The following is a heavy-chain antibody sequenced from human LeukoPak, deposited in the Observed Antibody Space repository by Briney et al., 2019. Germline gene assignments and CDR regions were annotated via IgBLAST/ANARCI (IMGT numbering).Heavy chain of an antibody. V-gene: IGHV3-7*01. J-gene: IGHJ4*02. Sequence: AGGSLRLSCSAPGFTFSSYGMNWVRQAPGKGLEWVANINQGGSGKYYVDSVKGRFTISRDNAKNSLYLEMNSLRAEDTAVYYCLRENHDSGWSFDYWGQGTLVTVSS. CDR3: LRENHDSGWSFDY. CDR2: INQGGSGK. D-gene: IGHD3-22*01. CDR1: GFTFSSYG.